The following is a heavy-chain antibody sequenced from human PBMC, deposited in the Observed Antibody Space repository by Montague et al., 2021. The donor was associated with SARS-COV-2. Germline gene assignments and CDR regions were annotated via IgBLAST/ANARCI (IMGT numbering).Heavy chain of an antibody. CDR2: IHYTGSA. J-gene: IGHJ3*02. V-gene: IGHV4-59*08. CDR3: ARHLAVGTSGFDI. D-gene: IGHD6-19*01. CDR1: GGSINNYY. Sequence: SESLSLTCTVSGGSINNYYWSWIRQHPEKGPEWIAFIHYTGSANYNPSLKSRATISVDLYKNQCSLKLTSVTAADAALYYCARHLAVGTSGFDIWGQGTMVTVSS.